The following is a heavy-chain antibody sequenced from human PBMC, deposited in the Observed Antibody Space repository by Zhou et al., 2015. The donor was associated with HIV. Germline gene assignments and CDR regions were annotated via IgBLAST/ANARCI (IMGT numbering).Heavy chain of an antibody. V-gene: IGHV1-69*01. Sequence: QVQLVQSGAEVKKPGSSVKVSCKASGGTFSSYAISWVRQAPGQGLEWMGGIIPIFGTANYAQKFQGRVTITADESTSTAYMELSSLRSEDTAVYYCARAPPLGDHFYYYYYMDVWGKGTTVTVSS. D-gene: IGHD3-10*01. CDR1: GGTFSSYA. J-gene: IGHJ6*03. CDR3: ARAPPLGDHFYYYYYMDV. CDR2: IIPIFGTA.